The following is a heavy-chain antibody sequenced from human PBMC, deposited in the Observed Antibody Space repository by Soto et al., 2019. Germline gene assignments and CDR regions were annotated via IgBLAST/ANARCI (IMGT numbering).Heavy chain of an antibody. J-gene: IGHJ4*02. Sequence: GGSLRLSCAASGFTFSSYGMHWVRQAPGKGLEWVAVIWYDGSNKYYADSVKGRFTISRDNSKNTLYLQMNSLRAEDTAVYYCARDIDYYDSSGPNPRFDYWGQGTLVTVSS. CDR3: ARDIDYYDSSGPNPRFDY. D-gene: IGHD3-22*01. CDR2: IWYDGSNK. V-gene: IGHV3-33*01. CDR1: GFTFSSYG.